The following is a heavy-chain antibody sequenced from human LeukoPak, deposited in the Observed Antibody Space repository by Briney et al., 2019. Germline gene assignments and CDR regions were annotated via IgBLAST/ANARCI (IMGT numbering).Heavy chain of an antibody. CDR2: IFSGGAA. V-gene: IGHV3-53*01. Sequence: GGSLRLSCAASGFDVSSYAMSWVRQAPGKGLEWVSVIFSGGAARYANSMKGRFTVSRDNSKNTWYLQMSSLRGDDTALYYCAAWRGSNWFDYWGRGTQVTVSS. D-gene: IGHD6-13*01. J-gene: IGHJ4*02. CDR1: GFDVSSYA. CDR3: AAWRGSNWFDY.